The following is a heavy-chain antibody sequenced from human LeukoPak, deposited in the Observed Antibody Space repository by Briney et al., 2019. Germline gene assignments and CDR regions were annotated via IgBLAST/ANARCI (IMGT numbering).Heavy chain of an antibody. D-gene: IGHD3-22*01. CDR1: GFIFRNYA. Sequence: GASLRLSCAASGFIFRNYAMSWVRQAPGKGLEWVSAITGSGDTTYYADSVKGRFTISRDNSKNTLYLQMNSLRAEDTAVYYCARIYYDSSGYYYFDYWGQGTLVTASS. CDR3: ARIYYDSSGYYYFDY. J-gene: IGHJ4*02. V-gene: IGHV3-23*01. CDR2: ITGSGDTT.